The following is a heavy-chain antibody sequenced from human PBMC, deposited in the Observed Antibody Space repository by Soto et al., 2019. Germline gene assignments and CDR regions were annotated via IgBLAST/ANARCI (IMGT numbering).Heavy chain of an antibody. Sequence: GGSLSLSCAASGFTFSSYAMSWVRQAPGKGLEWVSAISGSGGSTYYADSVKGRFTISRDNSKNTLYLQMNSLRAEDTAVYYCAKDLKWFGELLPLNYWGQGTLVTVSS. D-gene: IGHD3-10*01. CDR1: GFTFSSYA. J-gene: IGHJ4*02. CDR2: ISGSGGST. V-gene: IGHV3-23*01. CDR3: AKDLKWFGELLPLNY.